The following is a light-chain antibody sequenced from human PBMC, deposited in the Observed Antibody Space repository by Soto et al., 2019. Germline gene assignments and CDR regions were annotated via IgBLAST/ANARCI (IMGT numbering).Light chain of an antibody. V-gene: IGLV1-47*01. CDR1: SSNIGSNY. Sequence: SYLTQPASGYRTPGERGSISCYGSSSNIGSNYVYWYQQLPGTAPKLLIYRNNQRPSGVPDRFSGSKSGTSASLAISGLRSEDEADYYCAAWDDSLSGYVFGTGTKVTVL. CDR3: AAWDDSLSGYV. J-gene: IGLJ1*01. CDR2: RNN.